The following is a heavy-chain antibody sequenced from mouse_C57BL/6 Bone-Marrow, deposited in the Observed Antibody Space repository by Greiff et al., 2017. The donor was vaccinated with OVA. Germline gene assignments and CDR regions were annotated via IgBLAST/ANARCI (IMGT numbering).Heavy chain of an antibody. D-gene: IGHD2-5*01. Sequence: VQLQQSGAELVRPGASVTLSCKASGYTFTDYEMHWVKQTPVHGLEWIGAIDPETGGTAYNQTVTVKAILTADKYSSTDYMELRSLTSEDSAVYYCTRGYSNYYDMDYWGQGTSVTVSA. CDR2: IDPETGGT. J-gene: IGHJ4*01. CDR1: GYTFTDYE. CDR3: TRGYSNYYDMDY. V-gene: IGHV1-15*01.